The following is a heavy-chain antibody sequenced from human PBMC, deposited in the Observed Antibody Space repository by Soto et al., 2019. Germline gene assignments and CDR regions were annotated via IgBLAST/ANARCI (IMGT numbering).Heavy chain of an antibody. CDR1: GGTFISYA. CDR3: GRDCKWELPQDYYYGMDV. V-gene: IGHV1-69*13. CDR2: IIPFFNTA. D-gene: IGHD1-26*01. J-gene: IGHJ6*02. Sequence: SLKVSCKASGGTFISYAISCGRQTPEQGLEWMGGIIPFFNTANYAQKFQGRVTITADESTSTAYMELSSLRSEDTAVYYCGRDCKWELPQDYYYGMDVWGQATTVTVSS.